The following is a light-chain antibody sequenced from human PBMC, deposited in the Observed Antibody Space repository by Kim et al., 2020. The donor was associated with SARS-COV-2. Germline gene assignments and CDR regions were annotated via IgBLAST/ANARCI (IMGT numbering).Light chain of an antibody. V-gene: IGLV2-8*01. J-gene: IGLJ1*01. CDR3: SSYAGSDNYV. Sequence: GQLVTISCTGTSSDVGHYNSVSWYQQHPGKAPKLMIYGVYKRPSGVPDRFSGSKSGNTASLTVSGLQAEDEADYYCSSYAGSDNYVFGTGTKVTVL. CDR2: GVY. CDR1: SSDVGHYNS.